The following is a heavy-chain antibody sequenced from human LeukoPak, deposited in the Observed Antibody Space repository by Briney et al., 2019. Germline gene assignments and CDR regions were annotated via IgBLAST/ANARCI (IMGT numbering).Heavy chain of an antibody. CDR3: ARQVVVRGGVFDY. CDR1: GGSISSSSYY. Sequence: SETLSLTCTVSGGSISSSSYYWGWIRQPPGKGLEWIGSIYYSGSTYYNPSLKSRVTISVDTSKNQFSLKLSSVTAADTGVYYCARQVVVRGGVFDYWGQGTLVTVSS. CDR2: IYYSGST. D-gene: IGHD3-10*01. V-gene: IGHV4-39*01. J-gene: IGHJ4*02.